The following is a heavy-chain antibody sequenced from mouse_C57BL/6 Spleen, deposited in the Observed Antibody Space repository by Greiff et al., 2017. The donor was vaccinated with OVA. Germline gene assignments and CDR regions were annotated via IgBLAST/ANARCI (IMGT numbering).Heavy chain of an antibody. CDR3: ARSTVVAYYYAMDY. V-gene: IGHV1-18*01. CDR1: GYTFTDYN. J-gene: IGHJ4*01. Sequence: VQLQQSGPELVKPGASVKIPCKASGYTFTDYNMDWVKQSHGKSLEWIGDINPNNGGTIYNQKFKGKATLTVDKSSSTAYMELRSLTSEDTAVYYCARSTVVAYYYAMDYWGQGTSVTASS. CDR2: INPNNGGT. D-gene: IGHD1-1*01.